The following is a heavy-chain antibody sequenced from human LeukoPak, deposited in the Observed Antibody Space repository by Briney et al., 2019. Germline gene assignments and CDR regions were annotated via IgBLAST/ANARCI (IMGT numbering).Heavy chain of an antibody. CDR3: AREGYSSSWRGYYFDF. J-gene: IGHJ4*02. CDR2: INPNSGDT. D-gene: IGHD6-13*01. V-gene: IGHV1-2*02. Sequence: GASVKVSCKASEYTFTAYCMHWVRQAPGQGLEWMGWINPNSGDTNYAQEFQGRVTMTRDTSISTAYMDLNTLTSDDTAVYYCAREGYSSSWRGYYFDFWGQGTLVTVSS. CDR1: EYTFTAYC.